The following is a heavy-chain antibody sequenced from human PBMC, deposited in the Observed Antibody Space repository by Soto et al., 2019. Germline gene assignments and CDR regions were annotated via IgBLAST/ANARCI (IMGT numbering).Heavy chain of an antibody. J-gene: IGHJ6*02. D-gene: IGHD1-1*01. CDR1: GYTFTNYD. V-gene: IGHV1-18*01. CDR2: ISAHNGNK. Sequence: GASVKVSCKASGYTFTNYDXSXVRXAPGQGLEWMAWISAHNGNKNYAEKFQGRVTMTTDTSTSTAYMEVRSLRSDDTAVYYCARGLQSYFGMDVWGQGTTVTVSS. CDR3: ARGLQSYFGMDV.